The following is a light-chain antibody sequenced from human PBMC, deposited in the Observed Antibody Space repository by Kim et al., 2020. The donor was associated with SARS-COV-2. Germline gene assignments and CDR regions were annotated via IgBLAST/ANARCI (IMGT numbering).Light chain of an antibody. CDR2: DVT. CDR3: SSLTSGRTSGV. CDR1: SSDVGAYNR. J-gene: IGLJ3*02. Sequence: QSALTQPASVSGSPGQSITISCTGTSSDVGAYNRVSWYQQHPGKAPKLMIFDVTDRPSVVSNRFSGSKSDNTASLTISGLQAEDEADYFCSSLTSGRTSGVFGGGTQLTVL. V-gene: IGLV2-14*03.